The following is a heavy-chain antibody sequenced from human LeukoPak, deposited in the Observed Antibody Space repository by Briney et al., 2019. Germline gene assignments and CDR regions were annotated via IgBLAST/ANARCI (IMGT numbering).Heavy chain of an antibody. CDR1: GFTFSSYA. D-gene: IGHD3-22*01. CDR3: AKGSYYDSSGSFYFDY. CDR2: ISGSGDNT. J-gene: IGHJ4*02. V-gene: IGHV3-23*01. Sequence: GGSLRLSCAASGFTFSSYAMSWVRQAPGKGLEWVSGISGSGDNTYYADSVKGWFTIPRDNSKNTLYVQVNSLGTEDTAAYYCAKGSYYDSSGSFYFDYWGQGTLVTISS.